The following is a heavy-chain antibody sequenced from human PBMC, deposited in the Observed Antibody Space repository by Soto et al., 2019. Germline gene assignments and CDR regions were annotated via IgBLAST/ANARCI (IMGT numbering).Heavy chain of an antibody. J-gene: IGHJ4*02. CDR2: IKSKTDGGTT. Sequence: GSLQLSCAASGFPFSNAWMSWARQTPGKGLEWVGRIKSKTDGGTTDYAAPVKGRFTISRDDSKNTLYLQMNSLKTEDTAVYYCTTASWQCLGFNSVGYFDYWAQGTLVTVSS. V-gene: IGHV3-15*01. CDR1: GFPFSNAW. D-gene: IGHD6-19*01. CDR3: TTASWQCLGFNSVGYFDY.